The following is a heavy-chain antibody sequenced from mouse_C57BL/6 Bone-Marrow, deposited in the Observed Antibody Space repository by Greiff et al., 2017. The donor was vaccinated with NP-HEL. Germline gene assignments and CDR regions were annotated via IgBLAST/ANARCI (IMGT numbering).Heavy chain of an antibody. CDR2: ISNLAYSI. CDR1: GFTFSDYG. J-gene: IGHJ4*01. Sequence: EVKLVESGGGLVQPGGSLKLSCAASGFTFSDYGMAWVRQAPRKGPEWVAFISNLAYSIYYADTVTGRFTISRENAKNTLYLEMSSLRSEDTAMYYCAREDYYDYDYYAMDYWGQGISVTVSS. D-gene: IGHD2-4*01. CDR3: AREDYYDYDYYAMDY. V-gene: IGHV5-15*01.